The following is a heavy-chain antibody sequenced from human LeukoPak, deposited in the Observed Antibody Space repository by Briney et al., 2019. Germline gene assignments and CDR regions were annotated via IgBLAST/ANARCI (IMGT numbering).Heavy chain of an antibody. Sequence: ASVTVSCTASGGTLSSYAISWVRQAPGQGLEWMGGIIPIFGTANYAQKFQGRVTITADESTSTAYMELSSLRSEDTAVYYCARDVSGTTGYFDYWGQGTLVTVSS. CDR3: ARDVSGTTGYFDY. J-gene: IGHJ4*02. D-gene: IGHD1-1*01. CDR1: GGTLSSYA. V-gene: IGHV1-69*13. CDR2: IIPIFGTA.